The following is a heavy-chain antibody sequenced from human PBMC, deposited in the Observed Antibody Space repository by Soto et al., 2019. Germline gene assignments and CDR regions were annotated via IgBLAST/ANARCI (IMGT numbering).Heavy chain of an antibody. V-gene: IGHV3-30*02. CDR1: GFAFSSYG. Sequence: QVQLVESGGGVVQPGGSLRLSCATSGFAFSSYGMHWVRQAPGKGLEWVAVVRFDAINKYYADSVKGRFTISRDNYKSMVYLQMNSLRPDDTAVYYCAKLPNCGGDCYFDYWGQGTLVTVSS. CDR3: AKLPNCGGDCYFDY. CDR2: VRFDAINK. J-gene: IGHJ4*02. D-gene: IGHD2-21*02.